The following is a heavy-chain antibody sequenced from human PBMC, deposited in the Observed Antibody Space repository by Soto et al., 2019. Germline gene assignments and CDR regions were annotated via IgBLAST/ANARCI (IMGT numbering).Heavy chain of an antibody. J-gene: IGHJ4*02. V-gene: IGHV1-18*01. D-gene: IGHD4-17*01. CDR3: ARALLYGDYEYYFDY. CDR1: GYTFTSYG. Sequence: SVKVSCKASGYTFTSYGISWVRQAPGQGLEWMGWISAYNGNTNYAQKLQGRVTMTTDTSTSTAYMELRSLRSDDTAVYYCARALLYGDYEYYFDYWGQGTLVTVSS. CDR2: ISAYNGNT.